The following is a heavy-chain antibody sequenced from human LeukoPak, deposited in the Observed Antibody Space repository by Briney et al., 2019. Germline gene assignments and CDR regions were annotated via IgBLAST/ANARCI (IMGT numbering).Heavy chain of an antibody. CDR2: ISGSGGST. D-gene: IGHD2-15*01. CDR3: AKHATRYCSGGSCYYDY. Sequence: GGSLRLSCAASGFSFNSYAMSWVRQTPGKGLEWVSAISGSGGSTYYADSVKGRFTTSRDNSKNTLYLQMNSLRAEKTAIYYCAKHATRYCSGGSCYYDYWGQGTLVTVSS. V-gene: IGHV3-23*01. CDR1: GFSFNSYA. J-gene: IGHJ4*02.